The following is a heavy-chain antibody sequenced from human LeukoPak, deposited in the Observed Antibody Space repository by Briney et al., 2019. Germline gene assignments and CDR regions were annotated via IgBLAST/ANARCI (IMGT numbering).Heavy chain of an antibody. CDR2: INHSGST. CDR3: ARLTLGYCSGGTCQHFDN. J-gene: IGHJ4*02. V-gene: IGHV4-34*01. CDR1: GGSFSGYY. D-gene: IGHD2-15*01. Sequence: SETLSLTCAVYGGSFSGYYWSWIRQPPGKGLEWIGEINHSGSTNYNPSLKSRVTISVDTSKNQFSLKLSSVTAADTAMYYCARLTLGYCSGGTCQHFDNWGQGTLVTVSS.